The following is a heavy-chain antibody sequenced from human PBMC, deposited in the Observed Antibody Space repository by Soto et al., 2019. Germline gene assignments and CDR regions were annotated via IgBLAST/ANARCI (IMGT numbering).Heavy chain of an antibody. V-gene: IGHV1-18*01. CDR1: GYTFTRYG. Sequence: GASVKVFCKASGYTFTRYGISWVRQTPGQGLEWMGWISAYNGNTKYAQRFQGRVTMTTDTSTSTAYMELRSLTSDDTAVYYCAREGYCSSGSCALYSHDYFGMDVWGQGTTVTVSS. CDR2: ISAYNGNT. J-gene: IGHJ6*02. CDR3: AREGYCSSGSCALYSHDYFGMDV. D-gene: IGHD2-15*01.